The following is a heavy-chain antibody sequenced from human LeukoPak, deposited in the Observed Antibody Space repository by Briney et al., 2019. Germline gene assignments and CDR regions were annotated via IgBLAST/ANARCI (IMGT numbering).Heavy chain of an antibody. CDR1: GFTFSRSA. Sequence: GGSLRLSCAASGFTFSRSAMFWVRQAPGKGLEWVTLISYDGIAKFYADSVKGRFSISRDNSRDTLYLQMNSLRPEDSAVYYCAKDLTGEAGSWGQGTLVIVSS. D-gene: IGHD7-27*01. V-gene: IGHV3-30*04. CDR2: ISYDGIAK. J-gene: IGHJ5*02. CDR3: AKDLTGEAGS.